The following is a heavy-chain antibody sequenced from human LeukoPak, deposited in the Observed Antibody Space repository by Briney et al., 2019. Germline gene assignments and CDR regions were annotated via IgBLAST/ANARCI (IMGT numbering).Heavy chain of an antibody. CDR1: GYTFTSYG. J-gene: IGHJ4*02. CDR2: INPNSGGT. V-gene: IGHV1-2*02. CDR3: ARDQWELLDY. Sequence: GASVKVSCKASGYTFTSYGISWVRQAPGQGLEWMGWINPNSGGTNYAQKFQGRVTMTRDTSISTAYMELSRLRSDDTAVYYCARDQWELLDYWGQGTLVTVSS. D-gene: IGHD1-26*01.